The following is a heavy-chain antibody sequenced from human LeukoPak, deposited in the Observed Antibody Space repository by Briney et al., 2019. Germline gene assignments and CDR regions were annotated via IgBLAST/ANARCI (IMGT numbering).Heavy chain of an antibody. J-gene: IGHJ5*02. CDR1: DNSLNSYY. Sequence: SATLFLTCTVSDNSLNSYYWSWIRQPAGKGLEGIGRIYTSGTIYTSGSTSYNPSPKSRVTMTVDTSKKQVSLKLTSVTDADTAVSDCASVYYDILTAYYGGWFDPWGQGILVAVSS. CDR3: ASVYYDILTAYYGGWFDP. CDR2: IYTSGTIYTSGST. D-gene: IGHD3-9*01. V-gene: IGHV4-4*07.